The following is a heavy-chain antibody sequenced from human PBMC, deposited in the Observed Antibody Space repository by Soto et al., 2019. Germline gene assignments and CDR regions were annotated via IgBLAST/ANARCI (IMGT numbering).Heavy chain of an antibody. J-gene: IGHJ4*02. Sequence: QVQLQESGPGLVKSSQTLSLTCTISGGSINSCVYYWTWIRQHPRKGLEWLGHISYRGSTYYNPPLKGRVAISLDTSKIHLSLQMTSVTAADTAVYYCARGRMVGALIRYFDYCGRGTLVTVSS. CDR1: GGSINSCVYY. D-gene: IGHD2-15*01. CDR3: ARGRMVGALIRYFDY. V-gene: IGHV4-31*03. CDR2: ISYRGST.